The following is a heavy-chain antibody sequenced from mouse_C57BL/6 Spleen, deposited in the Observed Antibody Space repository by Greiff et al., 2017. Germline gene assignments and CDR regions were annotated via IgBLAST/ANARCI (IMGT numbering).Heavy chain of an antibody. Sequence: QVQLQQPGAELVKPGASVKLSCKASGYTFTSYWMHWVKQRPGQGLEWIGMIHPNSGSTNYNEKFKSKATLTVYKSSSTAYMQLSSLTSEDSAVYYCARPYYGYEDYAMDYWGQGTSVTVSS. CDR3: ARPYYGYEDYAMDY. CDR1: GYTFTSYW. D-gene: IGHD2-9*01. J-gene: IGHJ4*01. V-gene: IGHV1-64*01. CDR2: IHPNSGST.